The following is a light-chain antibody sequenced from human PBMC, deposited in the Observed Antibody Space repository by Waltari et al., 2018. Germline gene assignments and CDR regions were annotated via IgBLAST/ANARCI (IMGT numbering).Light chain of an antibody. J-gene: IGKJ1*01. CDR2: GAS. V-gene: IGKV3-20*01. Sequence: EIVLTQSPGTLSLSPGERGTLSCRASQSVSRFLAWYQQKPGQAPRLLIYGASTRATGIPGRFSGSGSGTDFSLTISRLEPEYFAVYYCQKYDRLPATFGQGTKVEIK. CDR1: QSVSRF. CDR3: QKYDRLPAT.